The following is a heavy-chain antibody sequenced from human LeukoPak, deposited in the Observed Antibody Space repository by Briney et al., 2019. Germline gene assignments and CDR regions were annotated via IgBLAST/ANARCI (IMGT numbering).Heavy chain of an antibody. CDR1: GYTFTGYY. CDR3: AGAAPALYYYYGMDV. D-gene: IGHD2-2*01. J-gene: IGHJ6*02. CDR2: INPNSGGT. Sequence: ASVKVSCKASGYTFTGYYMHWVRQAPGQGLEWMGWINPNSGGTNYAQKFQGRVTMTRDTSISTAYMELSRLRSDDTAVYYCAGAAPALYYYYGMDVWGQGTTVTVSS. V-gene: IGHV1-2*02.